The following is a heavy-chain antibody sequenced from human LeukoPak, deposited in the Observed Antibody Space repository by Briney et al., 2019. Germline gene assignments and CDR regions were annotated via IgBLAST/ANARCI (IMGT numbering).Heavy chain of an antibody. CDR2: INPNSGGT. Sequence: GASVKVSCKASGYTFTGYYMHWVRQAPGQGLEWMGWINPNSGGTNYAQKFQGRVTMTRDTSISTAYMELSRLRSDDTAVYYCARDRGDFWSGYLYYYYGMDVWGQGTTVTVS. CDR3: ARDRGDFWSGYLYYYYGMDV. V-gene: IGHV1-2*02. CDR1: GYTFTGYY. J-gene: IGHJ6*02. D-gene: IGHD3-3*01.